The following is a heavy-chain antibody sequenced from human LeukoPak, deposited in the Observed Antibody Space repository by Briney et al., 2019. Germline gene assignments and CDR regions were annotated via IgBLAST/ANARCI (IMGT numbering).Heavy chain of an antibody. V-gene: IGHV1-69*13. CDR1: GYTLTELS. Sequence: SVKVSCKVSGYTLTELSMHWVRQAPGKGLEWMGGIIPIFGTANYAQKFQGRVTITADESTSTAYMELSSLRSEDTAVYYCARDLYGMDVWGQGTTVTVSS. J-gene: IGHJ6*02. CDR2: IIPIFGTA. CDR3: ARDLYGMDV.